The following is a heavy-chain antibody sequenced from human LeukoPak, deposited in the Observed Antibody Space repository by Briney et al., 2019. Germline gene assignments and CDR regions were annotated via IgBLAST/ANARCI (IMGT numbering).Heavy chain of an antibody. D-gene: IGHD3-16*01. J-gene: IGHJ4*02. CDR3: AEEGGDY. V-gene: IGHV4-39*01. Sequence: RPSETLSLTCTVPGGSISSSSYYSGWIRQPPGKGLEWIGSIYYSGSTYYNPSLKSRVTISVDTSKNQFSLKLSSVTAADTAVYYGAEEGGDYWGQGTLVTVSS. CDR1: GGSISSSSYY. CDR2: IYYSGST.